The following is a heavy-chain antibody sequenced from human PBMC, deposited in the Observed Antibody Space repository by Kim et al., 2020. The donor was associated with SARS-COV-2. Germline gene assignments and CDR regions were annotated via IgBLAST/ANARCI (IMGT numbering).Heavy chain of an antibody. Sequence: ASVKVSCKAFGYSFTRNSINWLRQAPGQGLEWMGWINTNTGIPTYAQGFAGRFVFSLDTSVTTAYLQISSLKADDTAVYYCARDTATLSLDSWGQGTLVT. D-gene: IGHD5-18*01. CDR2: INTNTGIP. CDR1: GYSFTRNS. J-gene: IGHJ4*02. V-gene: IGHV7-4-1*02. CDR3: ARDTATLSLDS.